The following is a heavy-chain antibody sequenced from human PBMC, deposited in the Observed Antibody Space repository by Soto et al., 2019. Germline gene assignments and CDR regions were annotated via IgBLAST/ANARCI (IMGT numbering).Heavy chain of an antibody. J-gene: IGHJ6*02. CDR1: GFTFSSYA. V-gene: IGHV3-30-3*01. CDR2: ISYDGSNK. Sequence: GGSLRLSCAASGFTFSSYAMHWVRQAPGKGLEWVAVISYDGSNKYYADSVKGRFTISRDNSKNTLYLQMSSLRAEDTAVYYCARSKKAPYSSGWKLYYYYYGMDVWGQGTTVTVSS. CDR3: ARSKKAPYSSGWKLYYYYYGMDV. D-gene: IGHD6-19*01.